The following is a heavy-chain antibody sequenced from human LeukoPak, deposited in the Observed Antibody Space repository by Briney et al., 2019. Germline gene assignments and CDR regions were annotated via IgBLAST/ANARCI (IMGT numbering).Heavy chain of an antibody. CDR3: ARDPSALDSSSWYLTYYYYYMDV. CDR2: ISTSSSYI. CDR1: GFTFSSYG. Sequence: GGSLRLSCAASGFTFSSYGMHWVRRAPGKGLEWVSSISTSSSYIYYADSVKGRFTISRDNAKNSLYLQMNRLRAEDTAVYYCARDPSALDSSSWYLTYYYYYMDVWGKGTTVTVSS. D-gene: IGHD6-13*01. V-gene: IGHV3-21*01. J-gene: IGHJ6*03.